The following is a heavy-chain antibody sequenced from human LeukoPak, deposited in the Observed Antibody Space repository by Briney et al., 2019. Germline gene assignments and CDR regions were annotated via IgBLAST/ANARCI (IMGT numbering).Heavy chain of an antibody. CDR3: ARGGAGSSFFDY. J-gene: IGHJ4*02. Sequence: RTSETLSLTCAVSGVSISSSNWWSWVRQPPGKGLEWIGEIYHSGSTNYNPSLKSRVTISVDKSKNQFSLKLSSVTAADTAVYYCARGGAGSSFFDYWGQGTLVTVSS. D-gene: IGHD6-13*01. CDR2: IYHSGST. V-gene: IGHV4-4*02. CDR1: GVSISSSNW.